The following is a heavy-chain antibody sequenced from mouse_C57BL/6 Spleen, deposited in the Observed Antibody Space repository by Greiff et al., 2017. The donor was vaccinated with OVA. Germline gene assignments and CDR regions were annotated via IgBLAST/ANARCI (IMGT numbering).Heavy chain of an antibody. CDR1: GYAFSSYW. D-gene: IGHD3-2*02. V-gene: IGHV1-80*01. Sequence: VKLMESGAELVKPGASVKISCKASGYAFSSYWMNWVKQRPGKGLEWIGQIYPGDGDTNSNGKFKGKATLTADKSSSTAYMQLSSLTSEDSAVYFCAREGSGLYYFDYWGQGTTLTVSS. CDR2: IYPGDGDT. J-gene: IGHJ2*01. CDR3: AREGSGLYYFDY.